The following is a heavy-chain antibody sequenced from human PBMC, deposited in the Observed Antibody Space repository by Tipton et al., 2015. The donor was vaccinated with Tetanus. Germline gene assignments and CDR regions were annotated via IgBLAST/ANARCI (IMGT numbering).Heavy chain of an antibody. J-gene: IGHJ4*02. D-gene: IGHD1-26*01. CDR1: GGSISSGCYY. CDR3: ARDQARGARGWNYFDY. Sequence: TLSLTCTVSGGSISSGCYYWSWIRQHPGKGLEWIGDIYYSGSTYYNPSLKSRVTISVDTSKNQFSLKLNSVTAADPAVYYCARDQARGARGWNYFDYWGQGTLVTVSS. V-gene: IGHV4-31*03. CDR2: IYYSGST.